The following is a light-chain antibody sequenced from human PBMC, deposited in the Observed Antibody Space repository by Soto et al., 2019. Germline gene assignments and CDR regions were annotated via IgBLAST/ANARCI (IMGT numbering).Light chain of an antibody. V-gene: IGKV3-20*01. CDR1: QSVSSNF. CDR3: QQYGSSPRT. J-gene: IGKJ1*01. CDR2: GAS. Sequence: EIVLTHSPGTLSLPPGERATLSCSASQSVSSNFLAWYQQKPGQAPRLLISGASNRATGIPDRFSGSGSGTDFTLTISRLEPEDFAVYYCQQYGSSPRTFGQGTKVDI.